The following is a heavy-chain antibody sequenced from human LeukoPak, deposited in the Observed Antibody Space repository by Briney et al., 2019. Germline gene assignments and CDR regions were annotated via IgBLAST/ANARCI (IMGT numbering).Heavy chain of an antibody. CDR3: ARLGSNSFKD. Sequence: SETLSLTCTVSGGSISSYYWSWIRQPPGKGLGWIGYVYTSGSTNYNPSLKTRVTISADTSKNQFSLKVSSVTAADTAVYYCARLGSNSFKDLGQGTLVTVSS. D-gene: IGHD6-6*01. CDR2: VYTSGST. V-gene: IGHV4-4*09. J-gene: IGHJ4*02. CDR1: GGSISSYY.